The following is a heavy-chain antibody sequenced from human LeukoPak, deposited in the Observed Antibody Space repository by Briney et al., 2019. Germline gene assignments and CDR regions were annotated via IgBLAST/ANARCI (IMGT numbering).Heavy chain of an antibody. CDR1: GFTFSSYA. V-gene: IGHV3-23*01. J-gene: IGHJ4*02. D-gene: IGHD1/OR15-1a*01. Sequence: GVSLRLSCAASGFTFSSYAMSWVRQAPGKGLEWVSAISGSGGSTYYADSVKGRFTISRDNSKNTLYLQMNSLRAEDTAVYYCAKDPHFETTFDYWGQGTLVTVSS. CDR2: ISGSGGST. CDR3: AKDPHFETTFDY.